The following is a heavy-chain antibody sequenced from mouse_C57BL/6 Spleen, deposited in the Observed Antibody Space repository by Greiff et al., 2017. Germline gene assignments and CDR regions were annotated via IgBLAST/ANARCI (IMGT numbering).Heavy chain of an antibody. D-gene: IGHD2-12*01. V-gene: IGHV2-2*01. CDR2: IWSGGST. CDR1: GFSLTSYG. CDR3: ARSYFYYAMDY. Sequence: QAQLKESGPGLVQPSQSLSITCTVSGFSLTSYGVHWVRQSPGKGLEWLGVIWSGGSTDYNAAFISRLSISKDNSKSQVFFKMNSLQADDTAIYYCARSYFYYAMDYWGQGTSVTVSS. J-gene: IGHJ4*01.